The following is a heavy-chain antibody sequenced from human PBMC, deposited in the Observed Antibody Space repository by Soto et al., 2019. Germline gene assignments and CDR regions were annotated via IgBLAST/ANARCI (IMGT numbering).Heavy chain of an antibody. J-gene: IGHJ4*02. V-gene: IGHV3-11*06. D-gene: IGHD3-22*01. Sequence: GGSLRLSCAASGFTFSDYYMSWIRQAPGKGLEWVSYISTSATYAIYADSVKGRFTPSRDNAKNSLYLQMNSLRAEDTAVYYCARNDSSGYLDSWGQGTLVTVYS. CDR1: GFTFSDYY. CDR2: ISTSATYA. CDR3: ARNDSSGYLDS.